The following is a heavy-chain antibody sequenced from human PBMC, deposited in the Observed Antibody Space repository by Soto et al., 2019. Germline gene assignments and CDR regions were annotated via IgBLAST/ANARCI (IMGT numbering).Heavy chain of an antibody. V-gene: IGHV1-46*03. Sequence: GASVKVSCKASGYSFTNYYMHWVRQAPGQGLEWMGTINAGGGYTTYAQRFQGRVTMTRDTSTSTVSMELSSLRYEDTALYYCTRRGAIVVVTAPFDLWS. CDR1: GYSFTNYY. J-gene: IGHJ5*02. D-gene: IGHD2-21*02. CDR3: TRRGAIVVVTAPFDL. CDR2: INAGGGYT.